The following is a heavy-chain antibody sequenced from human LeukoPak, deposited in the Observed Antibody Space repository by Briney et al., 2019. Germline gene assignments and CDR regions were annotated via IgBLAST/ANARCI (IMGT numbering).Heavy chain of an antibody. V-gene: IGHV4-39*07. CDR2: IYYSGST. CDR3: ARGGTVWNFDY. CDR1: GGSISSSSYY. Sequence: SETLSLTGTGSGGSISSSSYYWGWIRQPPGKGLEWIGSIYYSGSTYYNPSLKSRVTISVDTSKNQFSLKLSSMTAADTAVYYCARGGTVWNFDYWGQGTLVTVSS. D-gene: IGHD1-1*01. J-gene: IGHJ4*02.